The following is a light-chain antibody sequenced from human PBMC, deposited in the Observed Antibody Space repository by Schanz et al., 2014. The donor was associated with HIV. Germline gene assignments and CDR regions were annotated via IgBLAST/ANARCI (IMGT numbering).Light chain of an antibody. CDR1: SGDVGSYNY. Sequence: QSALTQPASVSGSPGQSISISCTGTSGDVGSYNYVSWYQQHPGKAPKLMIYDVSNRPSGVSSCFSGSKSGNTASLTISGLQAEDEADYYCCSYTTTSTYVFGAGTKLTVL. V-gene: IGLV2-14*03. J-gene: IGLJ1*01. CDR2: DVS. CDR3: CSYTTTSTYV.